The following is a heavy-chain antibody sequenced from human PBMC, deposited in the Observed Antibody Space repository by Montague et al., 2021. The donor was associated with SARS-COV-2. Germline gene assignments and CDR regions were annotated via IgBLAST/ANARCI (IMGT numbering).Heavy chain of an antibody. CDR2: IFWNDDK. V-gene: IGHV2-5*01. CDR3: AHSLPFSSLGHFDS. Sequence: PALVKPTQTLTLTCTFSGFSLISDGVGVGWIRQPPGKALEWLALIFWNDDKRYNSSLKNRLTVTKYTSKNQVFLTMTNMDPLDTGTYYFAHSLPFSSLGHFDSWGQGTLVTVAS. J-gene: IGHJ4*02. CDR1: GFSLISDGVG. D-gene: IGHD7-27*01.